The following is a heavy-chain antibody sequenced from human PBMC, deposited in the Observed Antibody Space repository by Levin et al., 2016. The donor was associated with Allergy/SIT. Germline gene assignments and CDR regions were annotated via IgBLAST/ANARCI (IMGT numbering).Heavy chain of an antibody. Sequence: LSLTCAASGFTFSSHGMHWVRQAPGKGLEWVAVISYDGGDKYYADPVKGRFTISRDNSKNTLYLQMNSLRAADTAVYYCAKDRGENYAFWSGPPPSYYGLDVWGQGTTVTVTS. CDR3: AKDRGENYAFWSGPPPSYYGLDV. V-gene: IGHV3-30*18. CDR2: ISYDGGDK. D-gene: IGHD3-3*01. J-gene: IGHJ6*02. CDR1: GFTFSSHG.